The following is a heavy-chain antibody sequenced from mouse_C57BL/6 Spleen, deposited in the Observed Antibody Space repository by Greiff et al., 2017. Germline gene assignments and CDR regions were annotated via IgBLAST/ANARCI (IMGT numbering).Heavy chain of an antibody. Sequence: EVMLVESEGGLVQPGSSMKLSCTASGFTFSDYYMAWVRQVPEKGLEWVANINYDGSSTYYLDSLKSRFIISRDNAKNILYLQMSSLKSEDTATYYCARDGIYYGNYNYAMDYWGQGTSVTVSS. CDR3: ARDGIYYGNYNYAMDY. CDR2: INYDGSST. J-gene: IGHJ4*01. V-gene: IGHV5-16*01. D-gene: IGHD2-1*01. CDR1: GFTFSDYY.